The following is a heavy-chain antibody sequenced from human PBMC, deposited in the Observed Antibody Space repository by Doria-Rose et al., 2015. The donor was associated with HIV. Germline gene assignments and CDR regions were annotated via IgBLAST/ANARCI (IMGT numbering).Heavy chain of an antibody. CDR3: AREVRSTIDARGNWFDP. CDR2: INWNGGST. D-gene: IGHD6-6*01. Sequence: PGGSLRLSCAASGFTFDDYGMTWVRQAPGKGLEWVSNINWNGGSTGYADSVKGRFTISRDNAKDSLYLQMNNLRAEDTALYYCAREVRSTIDARGNWFDPWGQGTLVTVSA. CDR1: GFTFDDYG. J-gene: IGHJ5*02. V-gene: IGHV3-20*04.